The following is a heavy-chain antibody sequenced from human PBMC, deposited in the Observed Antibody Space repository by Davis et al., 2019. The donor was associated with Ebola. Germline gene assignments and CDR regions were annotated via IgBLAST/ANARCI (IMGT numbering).Heavy chain of an antibody. CDR3: AKVELGAFDP. J-gene: IGHJ5*02. CDR1: GFNFRVYA. CDR2: IRYDGVNK. Sequence: GESLKISCVASGFNFRVYAMNWVRQAPGKGLEWVAFIRYDGVNKYYADSVKGRFTISRDNSKNTLYLQMNSLRPDDTAMYYCAKVELGAFDPWGQGALVTVSS. D-gene: IGHD7-27*01. V-gene: IGHV3-30*02.